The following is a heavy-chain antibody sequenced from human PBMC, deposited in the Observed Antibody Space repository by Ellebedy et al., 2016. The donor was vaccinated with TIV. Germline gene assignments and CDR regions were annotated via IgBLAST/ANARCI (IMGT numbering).Heavy chain of an antibody. Sequence: GESLKISCAASGFTVSSNYMSWVRQAPGKGLEWVSVIYSGGSTYYADSVKGRFTISRDNSKNTLYLQMNSLRTEETAVYYCARVSSGDYFDYWGQGTLVTVSS. CDR2: IYSGGST. V-gene: IGHV3-53*01. CDR3: ARVSSGDYFDY. J-gene: IGHJ4*02. D-gene: IGHD4-17*01. CDR1: GFTVSSNY.